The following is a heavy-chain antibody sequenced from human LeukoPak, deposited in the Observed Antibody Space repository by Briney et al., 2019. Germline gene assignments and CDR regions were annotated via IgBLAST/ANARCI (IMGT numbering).Heavy chain of an antibody. V-gene: IGHV3-7*05. CDR3: ARDGGIAALTSNNWFDP. CDR2: IKEDGTEE. CDR1: GFTFSSSW. J-gene: IGHJ5*02. D-gene: IGHD6-6*01. Sequence: GGSLRLSCAASGFTFSSSWMTWVRQAPGKGLEWVAHIKEDGTEEYYVDSVKGRFTISRDNAKNSLYLQMNSLRAEDTAAYYCARDGGIAALTSNNWFDPWGQGTLVTVSS.